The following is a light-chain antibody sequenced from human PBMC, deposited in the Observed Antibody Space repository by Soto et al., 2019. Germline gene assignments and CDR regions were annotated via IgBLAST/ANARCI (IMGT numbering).Light chain of an antibody. V-gene: IGLV1-40*01. Sequence: QSVLTQPPSVSGAPGQRVTISCTGSSSNIGAGYDVHWYQQLPGTAPKLLIYGNSNRPSGVPDRFSGSKSGTSASLAITGLQAEDEADYYCQSYDSSLSARYVFGNLNKVTVL. CDR1: SSNIGAGYD. CDR2: GNS. CDR3: QSYDSSLSARYV. J-gene: IGLJ1*01.